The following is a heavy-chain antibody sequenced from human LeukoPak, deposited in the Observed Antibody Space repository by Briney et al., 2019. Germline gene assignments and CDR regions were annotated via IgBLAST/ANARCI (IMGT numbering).Heavy chain of an antibody. CDR2: ISGSGGST. V-gene: IGHV3-23*01. D-gene: IGHD3-22*01. CDR3: AKGSYYDSSGSFYFDY. J-gene: IGHJ4*02. Sequence: GGSPRLSCAASGFTFSNYAMNWVRQAPGKGLQWVSGISGSGGSTYYADSVKGRFTISRDNSKNTLYVQVNSLGTEDTAAYYCAKGSYYDSSGSFYFDYWGQGTLVTVSS. CDR1: GFTFSNYA.